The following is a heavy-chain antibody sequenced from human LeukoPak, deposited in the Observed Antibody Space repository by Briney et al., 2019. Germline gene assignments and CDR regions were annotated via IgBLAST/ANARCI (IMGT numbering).Heavy chain of an antibody. CDR1: GGSISPFY. D-gene: IGHD2-8*02. V-gene: IGHV4-59*01. CDR3: ATHSSPKGGVFDI. CDR2: VYYSGTT. Sequence: SESLSLTCTASGGSISPFYWSWIRQPPGKGLEWIGYVYYSGTTNYNSSLKSRVTISVDTSKNQFSLKLNSVTAADTAVYYCATHSSPKGGVFDIWGQGTMVTVSS. J-gene: IGHJ3*02.